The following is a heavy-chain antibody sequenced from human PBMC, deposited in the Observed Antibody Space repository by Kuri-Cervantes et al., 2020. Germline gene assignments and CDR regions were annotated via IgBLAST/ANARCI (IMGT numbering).Heavy chain of an antibody. V-gene: IGHV3-15*01. D-gene: IGHD3-10*01. Sequence: GGSLRLSCAASGFTFSNYGMHWVRQAPGKGLEWVGRIKSKTDDGTTDYAAPVKGRFTISRDDSKNTLYLQMNSLKTEDTAVYYCTPTYYYGSGSYYNQPWYFDYWGQGTLVTVSS. CDR1: GFTFSNYG. CDR2: IKSKTDDGTT. J-gene: IGHJ4*02. CDR3: TPTYYYGSGSYYNQPWYFDY.